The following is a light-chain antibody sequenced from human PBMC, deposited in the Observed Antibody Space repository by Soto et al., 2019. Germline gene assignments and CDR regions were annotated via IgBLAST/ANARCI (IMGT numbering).Light chain of an antibody. Sequence: DIQMTQSPSTLSASVGDRVTITCRASQSISSWLAWYQQKPGTAPKLLIYKASTLQSGVPSRFSVSGSGTEFTLTISSLQPDDSATYYCQQYSDTCTFGQVTKVEIK. V-gene: IGKV1-5*03. CDR2: KAS. J-gene: IGKJ1*01. CDR1: QSISSW. CDR3: QQYSDTCT.